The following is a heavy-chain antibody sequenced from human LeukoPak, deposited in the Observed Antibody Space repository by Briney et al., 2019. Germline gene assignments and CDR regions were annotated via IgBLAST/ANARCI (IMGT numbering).Heavy chain of an antibody. CDR2: ISYDGSNK. Sequence: GRSLRLSCAASGFTFSSYAMHWVRQAPGKGLEWVAVISYDGSNKYYADSVKGRFTISRDNSKNTLYLQMNSLRAEDTAVCYCARVGRDYYDSSGYYLPPDYWGQGTLVTVSS. J-gene: IGHJ4*02. CDR1: GFTFSSYA. CDR3: ARVGRDYYDSSGYYLPPDY. V-gene: IGHV3-30-3*01. D-gene: IGHD3-22*01.